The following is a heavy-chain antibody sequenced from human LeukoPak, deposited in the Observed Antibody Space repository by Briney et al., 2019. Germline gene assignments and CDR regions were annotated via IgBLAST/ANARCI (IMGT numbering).Heavy chain of an antibody. CDR2: IYTSGST. CDR1: GGSISSYY. D-gene: IGHD2-2*02. V-gene: IGHV4-4*07. J-gene: IGHJ5*02. CDR3: ARDRARCSSTSCYRSCWFDP. Sequence: PSETLSLTCTVSGGSISSYYWSWIRQPAGKGLEWIGRIYTSGSTNYNPSLKSRVTMSVDTSKNQFSLKLSSVTAADTAVYYCARDRARCSSTSCYRSCWFDPWGQGTLVTVSS.